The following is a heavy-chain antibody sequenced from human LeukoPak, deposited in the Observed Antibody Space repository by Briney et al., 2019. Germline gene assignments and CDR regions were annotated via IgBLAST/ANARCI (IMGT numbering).Heavy chain of an antibody. Sequence: SETLSLTCTVSGGSISSYYWTWIRQPPGKGLEWIGYIYYTGTTNYNPSLKSRLTISVDTSKNQFSLKLSSVTAADTAEYYCARDLSWGGYYFDYWGQGTLVTVSS. V-gene: IGHV4-59*01. D-gene: IGHD3-16*01. CDR1: GGSISSYY. CDR2: IYYTGTT. CDR3: ARDLSWGGYYFDY. J-gene: IGHJ4*02.